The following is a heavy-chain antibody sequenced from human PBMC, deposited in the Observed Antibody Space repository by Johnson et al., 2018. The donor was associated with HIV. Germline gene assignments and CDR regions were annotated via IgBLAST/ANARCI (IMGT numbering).Heavy chain of an antibody. CDR2: ISWNSGIT. D-gene: IGHD6-13*01. CDR3: AKPLAYSSWYTPDIPPNDAFDV. Sequence: VQLVESGGGVVRPGRSLRLSCAASGFTFDDYAMHWVRQAPGKGLEWVSGISWNSGITGYADSVKGRFTISRDNAKNSLYLQMNSLRAEDTALYYCAKPLAYSSWYTPDIPPNDAFDVWGQGTMVTVSS. V-gene: IGHV3-9*01. CDR1: GFTFDDYA. J-gene: IGHJ3*01.